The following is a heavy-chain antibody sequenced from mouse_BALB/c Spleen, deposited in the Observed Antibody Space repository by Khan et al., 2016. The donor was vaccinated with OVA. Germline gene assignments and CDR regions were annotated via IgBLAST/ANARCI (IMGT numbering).Heavy chain of an antibody. Sequence: VQLQESGPELKKPGETVKISCKASGYTFTNNGMNWVKQNPGKGLKWMGWLNTYTGEPTYVDDFKGRFVFSLETSATTAYLQINNLKNEDTATYFCARVGYAGTMDYWGQGTSVTVSA. J-gene: IGHJ4*01. CDR1: GYTFTNNG. CDR2: LNTYTGEP. CDR3: ARVGYAGTMDY. D-gene: IGHD2-14*01. V-gene: IGHV9-3-1*01.